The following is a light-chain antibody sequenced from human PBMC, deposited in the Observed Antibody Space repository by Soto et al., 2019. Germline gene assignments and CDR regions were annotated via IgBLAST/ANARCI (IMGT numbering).Light chain of an antibody. CDR3: SSYTSTSSYV. J-gene: IGLJ1*01. Sequence: QSVLTQPASVSGSPGQSITISCTGTSSDIGNYNYVSWYQQHPGKAPKLMISEVSNRPSGVSNRFSGSKSGNTASLTISGLQAEDDADYYCSSYTSTSSYVFGGGTKVTVL. V-gene: IGLV2-14*01. CDR2: EVS. CDR1: SSDIGNYNY.